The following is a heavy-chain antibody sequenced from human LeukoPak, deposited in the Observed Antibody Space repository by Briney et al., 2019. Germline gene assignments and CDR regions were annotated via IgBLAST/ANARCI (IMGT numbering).Heavy chain of an antibody. CDR2: IIPILGIA. Sequence: ASVKVSCKASGGTFSSYAISWVRQAPGQGLEWMGRIIPILGIANYAQKFQGRVTITADKSATTAYMELSSLRSEDTAVYYCARDYRLYGSGSYPIDYWGQGTLVTVSS. V-gene: IGHV1-69*04. CDR3: ARDYRLYGSGSYPIDY. CDR1: GGTFSSYA. D-gene: IGHD3-10*01. J-gene: IGHJ4*02.